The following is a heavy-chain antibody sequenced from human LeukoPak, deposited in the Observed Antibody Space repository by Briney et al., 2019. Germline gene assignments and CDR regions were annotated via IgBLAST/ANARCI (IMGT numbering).Heavy chain of an antibody. J-gene: IGHJ3*02. CDR2: ISSSSSYI. Sequence: GGSLRLSCAASGFTFSSYSMNWVRQAPGEGLEWVSSISSSSSYIYYADSVKGRFTISRDNAKNSLYLQMNSLRAEDTAVYYCARTRRGGAFDIWGQGTMVTVSS. CDR1: GFTFSSYS. D-gene: IGHD3-3*01. CDR3: ARTRRGGAFDI. V-gene: IGHV3-21*01.